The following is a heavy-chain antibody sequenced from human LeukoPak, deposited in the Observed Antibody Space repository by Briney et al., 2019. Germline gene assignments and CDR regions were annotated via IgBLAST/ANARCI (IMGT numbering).Heavy chain of an antibody. CDR1: GYTFTGYY. CDR2: INPSGGST. V-gene: IGHV1-46*01. Sequence: ASVKVSCKASGYTFTGYYMHWVRQAPGQGLEWMGIINPSGGSTSYAQKFQGRVTMTRDTSTSTVYMDLSSLRPEDTAVYYCARDGDKYSSGWYTFIYYWGQGTLVTVSS. D-gene: IGHD6-19*01. J-gene: IGHJ4*02. CDR3: ARDGDKYSSGWYTFIYY.